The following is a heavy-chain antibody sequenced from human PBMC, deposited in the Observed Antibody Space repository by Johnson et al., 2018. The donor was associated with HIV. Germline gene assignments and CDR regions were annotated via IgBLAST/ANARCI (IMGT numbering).Heavy chain of an antibody. CDR2: IRYDGSNK. V-gene: IGHV3-30*02. CDR3: AKKQAAAGTGGGAFDI. J-gene: IGHJ3*02. Sequence: QVRLVESGGGLVQPGGSLRLSCAASGFTVSSNYMSWVRQAPGKGLKWVSFIRYDGSNKYYADSVKGRFTISRDNSKNTLYLQMNSLRTEDTAVYYCAKKQAAAGTGGGAFDIWGQGTMVTVSS. CDR1: GFTVSSNY. D-gene: IGHD6-13*01.